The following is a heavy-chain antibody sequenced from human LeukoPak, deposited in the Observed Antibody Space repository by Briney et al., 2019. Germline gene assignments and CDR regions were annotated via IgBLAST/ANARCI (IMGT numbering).Heavy chain of an antibody. V-gene: IGHV4-34*01. D-gene: IGHD6-19*01. Sequence: PSETLSLTCAVSGYSISSGYYWSWIRQPPGKGLEWIGEINHGGSTNYNPSLKSRVTISVDTSKNQFSLKLSSVTAEDTAVYYCARDLLAVAGYFDLWGQGTLVTVSS. CDR1: GYSISSGYY. CDR3: ARDLLAVAGYFDL. CDR2: INHGGST. J-gene: IGHJ4*02.